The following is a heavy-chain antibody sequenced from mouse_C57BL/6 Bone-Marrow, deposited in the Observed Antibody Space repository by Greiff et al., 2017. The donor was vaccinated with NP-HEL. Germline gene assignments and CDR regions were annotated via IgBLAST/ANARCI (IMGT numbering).Heavy chain of an antibody. CDR1: GYAFSSSW. CDR3: ARAGVVAY. CDR2: IYPGDGDT. J-gene: IGHJ3*01. D-gene: IGHD1-1*02. V-gene: IGHV1-82*01. Sequence: QVQLQQSGPELVKPGASVKISCKASGYAFSSSWMNWVKQRPGKGLEWIGRIYPGDGDTNYNGKFKGKATLTADKSSSTAYMQLSSLASEDSAVYFCARAGVVAYGGQGTLVTVSA.